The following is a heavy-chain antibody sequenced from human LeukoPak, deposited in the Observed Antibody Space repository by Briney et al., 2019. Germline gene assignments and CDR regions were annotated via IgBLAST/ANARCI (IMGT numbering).Heavy chain of an antibody. CDR3: ARARRLGDSGYELDY. CDR2: INPNSGGT. CDR1: GYTFTGYY. V-gene: IGHV1-2*02. Sequence: ASVNVSCKASGYTFTGYYMHWVRQAPGQGLEWMGWINPNSGGTNYAQKFQGRVTMTRDTSISTAYMELSRLRSDDTAVYYCARARRLGDSGYELDYWGQGTLVTVSS. J-gene: IGHJ4*02. D-gene: IGHD5-12*01.